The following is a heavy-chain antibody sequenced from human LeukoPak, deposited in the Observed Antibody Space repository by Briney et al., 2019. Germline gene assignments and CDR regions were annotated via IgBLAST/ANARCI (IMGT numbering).Heavy chain of an antibody. Sequence: SETLSLTCTVSGGSISSGSYYWSWIRQPAGKGLEWIGRIYTSGSTNYNPSLKSRVTISVDTSKNQFSLKLSSVTAADTAVYYCARQGLLGIVATIYWFDPWGQGTLVTVSS. CDR3: ARQGLLGIVATIYWFDP. D-gene: IGHD5-12*01. CDR1: GGSISSGSYY. J-gene: IGHJ5*02. V-gene: IGHV4-61*02. CDR2: IYTSGST.